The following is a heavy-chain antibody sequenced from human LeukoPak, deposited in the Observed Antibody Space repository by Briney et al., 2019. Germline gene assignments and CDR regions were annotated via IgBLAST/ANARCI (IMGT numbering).Heavy chain of an antibody. D-gene: IGHD3-10*01. CDR1: GLTFRSYA. CDR2: ISGSGGST. CDR3: AKHNYGYYDY. J-gene: IGHJ4*02. V-gene: IGHV3-23*01. Sequence: PGGPLRLSGAASGLTFRSYAMSWVPQAPGKGLEWVSAISGSGGSTYYADSVKGRFTISRDNSKNTLYLQMNSLRAEDTAVYYCAKHNYGYYDYWGQGTLVTVSS.